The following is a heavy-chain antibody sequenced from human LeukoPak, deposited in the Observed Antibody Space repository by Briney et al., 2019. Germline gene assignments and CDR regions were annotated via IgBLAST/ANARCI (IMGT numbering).Heavy chain of an antibody. CDR3: ARGSAVGHFDS. D-gene: IGHD6-13*01. Sequence: SGTLSLTCAVSGGSISGSNCCSRVRQPPGKGLEWVGEIYHSGSTNYNPSLMSRVTMSVDKSKNQFSLKLSSVTAADTAVYYCARGSAVGHFDSWGQGTLVTVSS. CDR2: IYHSGST. CDR1: GGSISGSNC. V-gene: IGHV4-4*02. J-gene: IGHJ4*02.